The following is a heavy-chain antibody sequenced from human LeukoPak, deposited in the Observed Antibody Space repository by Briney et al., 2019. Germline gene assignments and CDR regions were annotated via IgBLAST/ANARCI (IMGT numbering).Heavy chain of an antibody. CDR1: GFTFSHTW. CDR3: ATTDYDDYIPDS. Sequence: GLLRLSCAASGFTFSHTWMTWVRQAPGQGLEWVGQIQSKTDGGTTDYAAPVKGRFTISRDDSKSTLYLQMNSLKTDDTAVYFCATTDYDDYIPDSWGQGTLVTVSS. J-gene: IGHJ4*02. CDR2: IQSKTDGGTT. D-gene: IGHD4-17*01. V-gene: IGHV3-15*01.